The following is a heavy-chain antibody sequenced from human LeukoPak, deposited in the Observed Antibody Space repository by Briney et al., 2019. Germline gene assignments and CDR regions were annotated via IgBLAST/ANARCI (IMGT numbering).Heavy chain of an antibody. Sequence: SETLSLTCTVSGGSISSYYWSWIRQPPGKGLERIGYIYYSGSTNYNPSLKSRVTISVDTSKNQFSLKLSSVTAADTAVYYCARGGSSSSFSYYYMDVWGKGTTVTVSS. D-gene: IGHD6-6*01. CDR3: ARGGSSSSFSYYYMDV. CDR1: GGSISSYY. J-gene: IGHJ6*03. V-gene: IGHV4-59*01. CDR2: IYYSGST.